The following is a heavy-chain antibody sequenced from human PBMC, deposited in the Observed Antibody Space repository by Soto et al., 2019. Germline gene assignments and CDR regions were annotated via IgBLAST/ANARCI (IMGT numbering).Heavy chain of an antibody. Sequence: GSLRLSCAASGFTFSSYSMNWVRQAPGKGLEWVSSISSSSSYIYYADSVKGRFTISRDNAKNSLYLQMNSLRAEDTAVYSCATDYGSGSSGYYYYMDVWGKGTTVTV. V-gene: IGHV3-21*01. D-gene: IGHD3-10*01. J-gene: IGHJ6*03. CDR1: GFTFSSYS. CDR2: ISSSSSYI. CDR3: ATDYGSGSSGYYYYMDV.